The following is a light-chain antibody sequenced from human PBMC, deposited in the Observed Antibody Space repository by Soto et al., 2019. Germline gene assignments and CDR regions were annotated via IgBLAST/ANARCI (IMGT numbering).Light chain of an antibody. Sequence: DIQMTQSPVSLSASVGDRVTITCRASETISTFLNWYQQKPGKAPKLLIYKASTLKSGVPSRFSGSGSGTDLTLTISSLEPEDFAVYYCQQRSNWPGTFGQGTKVDIK. J-gene: IGKJ1*01. CDR2: KAS. CDR1: ETISTF. CDR3: QQRSNWPGT. V-gene: IGKV1-39*01.